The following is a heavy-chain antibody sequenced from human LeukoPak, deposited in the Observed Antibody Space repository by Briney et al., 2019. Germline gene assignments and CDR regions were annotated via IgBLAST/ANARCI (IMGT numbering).Heavy chain of an antibody. V-gene: IGHV3-23*01. Sequence: GGSLRLSCAASGFTFSSYAMSWVRQAPGKGLEWVSTITAAGSGTYYADSVKGRFTISRDNSKNTLYLQMNSLRAEDTAVYYCAKRASVVAVPAAPFDYWGQGTLVTVSS. CDR3: AKRASVVAVPAAPFDY. J-gene: IGHJ4*02. CDR2: ITAAGSGT. D-gene: IGHD2-2*01. CDR1: GFTFSSYA.